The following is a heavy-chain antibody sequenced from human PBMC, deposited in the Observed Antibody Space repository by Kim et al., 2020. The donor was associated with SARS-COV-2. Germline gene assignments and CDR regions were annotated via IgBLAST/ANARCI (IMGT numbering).Heavy chain of an antibody. J-gene: IGHJ4*02. V-gene: IGHV6-1*01. CDR2: TYYRSKWSS. CDR3: ARDRQRAGTGVDS. Sequence: SQTLSLTCAISGDSISSDVAAWNWIRQSPSRGLEWLGRTYYRSKWSSDYALSLKGRITISHDTLKNQFSLQLNSMTAEDTAVYYCARDRQRAGTGVDSWGQGTLVTVSS. D-gene: IGHD1-1*01. CDR1: GDSISSDVAA.